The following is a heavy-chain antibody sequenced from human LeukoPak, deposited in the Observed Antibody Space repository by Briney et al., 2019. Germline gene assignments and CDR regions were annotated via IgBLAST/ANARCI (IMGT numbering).Heavy chain of an antibody. D-gene: IGHD6-13*01. Sequence: PSETLSLTCAVSGGSISSSNWWSWVRQPPGKGLEWIGEIYHSGSTNYNPSLKSRVTISVDKSKNQFSLKLSSVTAADTAVYYCARAGVAADTWWFDPWGQGTLVTVSS. J-gene: IGHJ5*02. CDR2: IYHSGST. V-gene: IGHV4-4*02. CDR1: GGSISSSNW. CDR3: ARAGVAADTWWFDP.